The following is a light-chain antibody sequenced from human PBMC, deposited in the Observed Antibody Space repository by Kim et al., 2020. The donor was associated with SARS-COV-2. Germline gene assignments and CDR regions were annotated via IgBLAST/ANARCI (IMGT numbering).Light chain of an antibody. V-gene: IGLV2-23*03. J-gene: IGLJ3*02. Sequence: GQSITICCTGSSSDGASYNLVSWHQQPPGKAPKLMIYEGFKRPSGVSSRFSGSKAGNTASLTIAGLQAEDEADYCCCSYAGSSTFVFGGGTKLTVL. CDR2: EGF. CDR1: SSDGASYNL. CDR3: CSYAGSSTFV.